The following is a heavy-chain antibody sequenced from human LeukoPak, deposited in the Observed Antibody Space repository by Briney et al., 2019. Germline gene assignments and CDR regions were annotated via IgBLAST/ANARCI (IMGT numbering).Heavy chain of an antibody. Sequence: GGSLRLSCAASGFTFGSYWMTWIRQAPGKGLEWVASINQDGTEKQFVDSVKGRFTISRDNAENSVYLQMTSLRAEDTAVYFCARGDCTNGVCFLDYWGQGILVTVSS. CDR1: GFTFGSYW. D-gene: IGHD2-8*01. V-gene: IGHV3-7*01. J-gene: IGHJ4*02. CDR2: INQDGTEK. CDR3: ARGDCTNGVCFLDY.